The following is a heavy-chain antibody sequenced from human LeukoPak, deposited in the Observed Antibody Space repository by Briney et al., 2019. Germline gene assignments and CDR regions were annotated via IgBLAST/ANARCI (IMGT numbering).Heavy chain of an antibody. V-gene: IGHV3-33*01. Sequence: GGSLRLSCAASGLTFSSYGMHWVRQAPGKGLEWVAIISYDGSNKCYADSVRGRFTISRDNSKNTLYLQMNSLRVEDTALYYCARDFGSGADQWGQGTLVIVSS. CDR3: ARDFGSGADQ. CDR1: GLTFSSYG. D-gene: IGHD3-10*01. J-gene: IGHJ5*02. CDR2: ISYDGSNK.